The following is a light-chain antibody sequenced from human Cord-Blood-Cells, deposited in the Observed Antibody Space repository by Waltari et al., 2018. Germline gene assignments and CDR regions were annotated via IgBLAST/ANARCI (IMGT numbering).Light chain of an antibody. Sequence: IVLTQSPATLSLSPGARAPPSCRASQSVSSYLAWYQQKPGQAPRLLIYDASNRATGIPARFSGSGSGTDFTLTISCLEPEDFAVYYCQQRSNWPTFGGGTKVEIK. J-gene: IGKJ4*01. CDR1: QSVSSY. CDR2: DAS. CDR3: QQRSNWPT. V-gene: IGKV3-11*01.